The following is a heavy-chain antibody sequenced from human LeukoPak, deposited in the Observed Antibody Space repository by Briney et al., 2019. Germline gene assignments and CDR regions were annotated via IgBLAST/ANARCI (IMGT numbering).Heavy chain of an antibody. J-gene: IGHJ4*02. CDR3: ARDLSAGML. V-gene: IGHV3-21*01. CDR1: GFTFSTYS. Sequence: GGSLKLSCEASGFTFSTYSMNWVRQAPGKGLEWVSSITSSSSHIYYANSVKGRFTISRDNAKNSLYLQMNSLRAEDTAVYYCARDLSAGMLWGQRTLVTVSS. D-gene: IGHD6-19*01. CDR2: ITSSSSHI.